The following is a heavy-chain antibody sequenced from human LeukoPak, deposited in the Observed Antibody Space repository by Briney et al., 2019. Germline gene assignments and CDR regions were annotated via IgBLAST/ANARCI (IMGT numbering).Heavy chain of an antibody. D-gene: IGHD5-18*01. J-gene: IGHJ3*02. CDR2: INTNTGNP. CDR3: ARTLPYSYGSDAFAI. CDR1: GYTFTSYA. Sequence: ASVKVSCKASGYTFTSYAMNWVRQAPGQGLEGMGWINTNTGNPAYAQGLTGRFVFSLDTSVSTAYLQISSLKAEDTAVYYCARTLPYSYGSDAFAIWGQGTMVTVSS. V-gene: IGHV7-4-1*02.